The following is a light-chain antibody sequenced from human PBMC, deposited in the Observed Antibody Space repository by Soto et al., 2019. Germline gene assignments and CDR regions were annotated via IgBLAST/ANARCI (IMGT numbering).Light chain of an antibody. CDR1: QGINSY. CDR2: AAS. Sequence: DIQLTQSPSFLSASVGDRVTITCRASQGINSYLAWYQQAPGKAPKLLIYAASTLQSGVPSRFSGSASGTEFTLRITGLQPEDFATYYCQQVNSYPLSFGGGTKVEIK. V-gene: IGKV1-9*01. CDR3: QQVNSYPLS. J-gene: IGKJ4*01.